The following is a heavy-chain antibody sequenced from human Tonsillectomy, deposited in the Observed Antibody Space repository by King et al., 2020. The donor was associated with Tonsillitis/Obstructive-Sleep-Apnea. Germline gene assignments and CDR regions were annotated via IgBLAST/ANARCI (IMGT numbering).Heavy chain of an antibody. V-gene: IGHV2-5*02. CDR1: GVSLSTSGVG. Sequence: TLKESGPTLGKPTQTLTLTCTFSGVSLSTSGVGVGWIRQPPGKALEWLALIFWDDDKRYSPSLKSRLTITKDTSKNQVVLTMTNMDPVDTATYYCAHRVGAKYFQNWGQGTLITVSS. CDR3: AHRVGAKYFQN. J-gene: IGHJ1*01. CDR2: IFWDDDK. D-gene: IGHD3-3*01.